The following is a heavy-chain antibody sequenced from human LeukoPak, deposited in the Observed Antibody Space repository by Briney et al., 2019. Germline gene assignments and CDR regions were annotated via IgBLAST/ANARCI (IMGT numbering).Heavy chain of an antibody. CDR2: ISSSGRTI. Sequence: GGSLRLSCAASGFTFSDYYMSWIRQAPGKGLEWISYISSSGRTIYYADSVKGRFTISRDNAKNSLYLQMNSLRAEDTAVYYCARAGDNNGWYAFGVFDYWGQGTLVTVSS. CDR1: GFTFSDYY. J-gene: IGHJ4*02. D-gene: IGHD6-19*01. V-gene: IGHV3-11*04. CDR3: ARAGDNNGWYAFGVFDY.